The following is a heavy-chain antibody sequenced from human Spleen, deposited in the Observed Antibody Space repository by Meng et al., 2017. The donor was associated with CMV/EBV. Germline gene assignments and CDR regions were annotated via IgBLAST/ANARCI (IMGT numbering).Heavy chain of an antibody. V-gene: IGHV3-23*03. D-gene: IGHD3-22*01. CDR1: GFTFSSYS. Sequence: LSLTCAASGFTFSSYSMNWVRQAPEKGLEWVSVIYSGAHTIKYADSVKGRFIISRDNAKNTVYLQMNSLRAEDTAVYYCAKDHHFYDRSVDAFDIWGQGTVVTVSS. CDR2: IYSGAHTI. CDR3: AKDHHFYDRSVDAFDI. J-gene: IGHJ3*02.